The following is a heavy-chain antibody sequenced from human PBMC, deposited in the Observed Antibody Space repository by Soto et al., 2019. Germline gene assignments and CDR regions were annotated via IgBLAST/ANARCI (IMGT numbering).Heavy chain of an antibody. D-gene: IGHD2-15*01. CDR3: AKFLAAASRKGTYGMDV. CDR1: GLTSSDSA. CDR2: ISGAGGST. Sequence: EVQLLESGGGLVQPGGSLRLSCAASGLTSSDSAMSWVRQAPGMGLEWVSAISGAGGSTYYADSVKGRFTISRDNFKKMMYLQMDSLRVEDTAVYYCAKFLAAASRKGTYGMDVWGQGTKVIVSS. J-gene: IGHJ6*02. V-gene: IGHV3-23*01.